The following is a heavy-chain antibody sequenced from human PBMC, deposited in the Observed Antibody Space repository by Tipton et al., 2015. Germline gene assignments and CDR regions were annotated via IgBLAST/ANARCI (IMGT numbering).Heavy chain of an antibody. CDR3: AKGDGSRSRKYFYAMDV. J-gene: IGHJ6*02. CDR2: ISGSGGST. CDR1: GFTFSNYA. V-gene: IGHV3-23*01. Sequence: GSLRLSCAVSGFTFSNYAMSWVRQAPGKGLEWVSEISGSGGSTNYADSVKGRFTISRDKSKNTLYLQMNSLRAADTALYYCAKGDGSRSRKYFYAMDVWGQGTTVTVSS. D-gene: IGHD2/OR15-2a*01.